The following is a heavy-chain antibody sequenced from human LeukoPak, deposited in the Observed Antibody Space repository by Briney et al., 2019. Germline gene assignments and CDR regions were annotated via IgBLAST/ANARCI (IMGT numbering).Heavy chain of an antibody. CDR1: GFTYSKYA. Sequence: GGSLRLSCAASGFTYSKYAMSWVRQAPGKGLEWVSTISGSGGSTYYADSVKGRFTISRDNSKNTLYLQMNSLRAKDTAVYYCASVLEGYHYYGMDIWGQGTTVTVSS. V-gene: IGHV3-23*01. D-gene: IGHD1-1*01. CDR2: ISGSGGST. J-gene: IGHJ6*02. CDR3: ASVLEGYHYYGMDI.